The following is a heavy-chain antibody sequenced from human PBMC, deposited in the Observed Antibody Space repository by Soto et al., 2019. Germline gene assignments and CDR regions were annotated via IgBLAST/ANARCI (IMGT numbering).Heavy chain of an antibody. CDR1: GYTFTSYG. J-gene: IGHJ4*02. CDR3: ARDERDNGSGSYVDY. V-gene: IGHV1-18*04. Sequence: SVRVSCKASGYTFTSYGISWVRQAPGQGLEWMGWISAYNGNTNYAQKLQGRVTMTTDTSTSTAYMELRSLRSDDTAVYYCARDERDNGSGSYVDYWGKGTLVTVSA. CDR2: ISAYNGNT. D-gene: IGHD3-10*01.